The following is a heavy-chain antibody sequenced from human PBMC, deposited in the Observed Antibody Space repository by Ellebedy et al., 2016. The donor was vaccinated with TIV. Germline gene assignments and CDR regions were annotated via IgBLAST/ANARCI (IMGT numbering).Heavy chain of an antibody. D-gene: IGHD6-6*01. J-gene: IGHJ6*02. CDR2: ISSSSSYI. CDR3: ARVKYSSSSEEPYYFYYYGMDV. Sequence: GGSLRLSCAASGFTFSTYTMNWVXXSPGKGLDWVSSISSSSSYIYYADSVKGRFTISRDNAKNSLYLQMNSLRAEDTAVYYCARVKYSSSSEEPYYFYYYGMDVWGQGTTVTVSS. V-gene: IGHV3-21*01. CDR1: GFTFSTYT.